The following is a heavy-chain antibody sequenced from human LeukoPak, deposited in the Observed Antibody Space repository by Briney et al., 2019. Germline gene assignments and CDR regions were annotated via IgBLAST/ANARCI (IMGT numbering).Heavy chain of an antibody. Sequence: GGSLRLSCAASGFTFSSYAMHWVRQAPGKGLEYVSAISSNGGSTYYANSVKGRFTISRDNSKNTLYLQMGSLRAEDMAVYYCARDGVAARTFDYWGQGTLVTVPS. V-gene: IGHV3-64*01. CDR3: ARDGVAARTFDY. J-gene: IGHJ4*02. D-gene: IGHD6-6*01. CDR1: GFTFSSYA. CDR2: ISSNGGST.